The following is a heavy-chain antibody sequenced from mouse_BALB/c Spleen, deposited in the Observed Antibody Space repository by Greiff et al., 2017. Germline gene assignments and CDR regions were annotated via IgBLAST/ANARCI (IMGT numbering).Heavy chain of an antibody. D-gene: IGHD1-1*01. CDR3: ARRGYGSSYGYFDV. V-gene: IGHV5-12-1*01. J-gene: IGHJ1*01. CDR2: ISSGGGST. CDR1: GFAFSSYD. Sequence: EVMLVESGGGLVKPGGSLKLSCAASGFAFSSYDMSWVRQTPEKRLEWVAYISSGGGSTYYPDTVKGRFTISRDNAKNTLYLQMSSLKSEDTAMYYCARRGYGSSYGYFDVWGAGTTVTVSS.